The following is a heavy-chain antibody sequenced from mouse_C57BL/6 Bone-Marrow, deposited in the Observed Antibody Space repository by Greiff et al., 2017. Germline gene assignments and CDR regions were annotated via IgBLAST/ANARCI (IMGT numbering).Heavy chain of an antibody. J-gene: IGHJ3*01. CDR1: GFTFSSYA. CDR2: ISEGGSYT. Sequence: EVKLVESGGGLVKPGGSLKLSCAASGFTFSSYAMSWVRQTPEKRLEWVATISEGGSYTYYPDNVQGRFTISRDKAKDNRYQQMSHLKSEDTAMYYCARGFAYWGQGTLVTVSA. V-gene: IGHV5-4*03. CDR3: ARGFAY.